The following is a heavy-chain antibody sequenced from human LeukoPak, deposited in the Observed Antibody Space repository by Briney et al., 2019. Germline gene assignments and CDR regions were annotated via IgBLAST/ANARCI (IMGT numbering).Heavy chain of an antibody. CDR2: IYTSGST. Sequence: PSETLSLTCTVSGGSISSYYWSWIRQPAGKGLEWIGRIYTSGSTNYNPSLKSRVTMSVDTSKNQFSLKLSSVTAADTAVYYCARDRYSSSLAWYYYMDVRGKGTTVTVSS. CDR1: GGSISSYY. V-gene: IGHV4-4*07. CDR3: ARDRYSSSLAWYYYMDV. D-gene: IGHD6-6*01. J-gene: IGHJ6*03.